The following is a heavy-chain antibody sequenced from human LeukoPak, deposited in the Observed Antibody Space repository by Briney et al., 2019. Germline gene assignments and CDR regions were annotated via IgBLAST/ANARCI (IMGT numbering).Heavy chain of an antibody. D-gene: IGHD6-19*01. CDR2: IYYSGST. Sequence: SETLSLTCTVPGGSISSYYWSWIRQPPGKGLEWIGYIYYSGSTNYNPSLKGRVTISVDTSKDQFSLKLSSVTAADTAVYYCARGGQWLDGFDYWGQGTLVTVSS. CDR1: GGSISSYY. V-gene: IGHV4-59*01. J-gene: IGHJ4*02. CDR3: ARGGQWLDGFDY.